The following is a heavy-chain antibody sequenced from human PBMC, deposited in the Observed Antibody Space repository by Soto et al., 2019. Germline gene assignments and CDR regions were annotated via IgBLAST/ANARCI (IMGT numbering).Heavy chain of an antibody. V-gene: IGHV4-59*12. CDR3: ARANNYYDSSGAKSYFDY. CDR1: GGSISSYY. Sequence: SETLSLTCTVSGGSISSYYWSWIRQPPGKGLEWIGYINHSGSTNYNPSLKSRVTISVDTSKNQFSLKLSSVTAADTAVYYCARANNYYDSSGAKSYFDYWGQGTLVTVSS. CDR2: INHSGST. J-gene: IGHJ4*02. D-gene: IGHD3-22*01.